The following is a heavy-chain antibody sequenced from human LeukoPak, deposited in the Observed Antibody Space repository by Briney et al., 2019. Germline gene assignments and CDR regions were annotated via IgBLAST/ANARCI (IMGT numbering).Heavy chain of an antibody. D-gene: IGHD4-17*01. CDR3: ASSRVYGDPFDY. V-gene: IGHV3-48*03. CDR1: GFTFSSYE. CDR2: ISSSGSTI. J-gene: IGHJ4*02. Sequence: QSGGSLRLSCAASGFTFSSYEMNWVRQAPGKGLEWVSYISSSGSTIYYADSVKGRFTISRDNAKNSLYLQMNSLRAEDTAVYYCASSRVYGDPFDYWGQGTLVTVST.